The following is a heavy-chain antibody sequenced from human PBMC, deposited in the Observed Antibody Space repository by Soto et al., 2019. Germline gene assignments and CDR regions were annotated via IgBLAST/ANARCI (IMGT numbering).Heavy chain of an antibody. CDR1: GFTFRSYG. D-gene: IGHD3-22*01. J-gene: IGHJ4*02. CDR2: VWFDGSNK. V-gene: IGHV3-33*01. CDR3: ATDYYYDAGGYVPPDF. Sequence: RGSLRRSCAASGFTFRSYGMHWVRQAPDKGLEGVATVWFDGSNKYYGDPVKGRFSISRDDSKNTLYLQMNSLRVEATAVYYWATDYYYDAGGYVPPDFWGQGTLVTVSS.